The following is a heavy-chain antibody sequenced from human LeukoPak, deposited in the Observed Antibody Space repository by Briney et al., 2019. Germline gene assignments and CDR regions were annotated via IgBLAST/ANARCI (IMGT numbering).Heavy chain of an antibody. J-gene: IGHJ3*02. D-gene: IGHD3-9*01. CDR3: ARSSHYDILTGYSEEDAFDS. CDR1: GFTVSSNY. Sequence: PGGSLRLSCAASGFTVSSNYTSWVRQAPGKGLEWVSVIYSGGSTDYADSVKGRFTISRDTSKNTLYLQMNSLRVEDTAVYYCARSSHYDILTGYSEEDAFDSWGQGTMVTVSS. CDR2: IYSGGST. V-gene: IGHV3-53*01.